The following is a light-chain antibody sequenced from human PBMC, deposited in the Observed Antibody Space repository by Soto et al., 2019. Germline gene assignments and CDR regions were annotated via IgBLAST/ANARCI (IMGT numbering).Light chain of an antibody. CDR2: GAS. V-gene: IGKV3-20*01. CDR1: QSGSSNY. Sequence: EVLLTQSPGTLSLSPGERATLSCRASQSGSSNYLAWYQQKSGQAPRLLIYGASNRATGIPDRFSGSGSGTDFTLTIRRLEPEDFAVYYCQQYDTSPRTFGQGTKVEFK. CDR3: QQYDTSPRT. J-gene: IGKJ1*01.